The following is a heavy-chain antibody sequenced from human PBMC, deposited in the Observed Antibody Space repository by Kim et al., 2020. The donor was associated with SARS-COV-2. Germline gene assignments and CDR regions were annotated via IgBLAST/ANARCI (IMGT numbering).Heavy chain of an antibody. Sequence: ASVKVSCKASGYTFTGYYMHWVRQAPGQGLEWMGWINPNSGGTNYAQKFQGRVTMTRDTSISTAYMELSRLRSDDTAVYYCARGGYSGYDLDYYGMDVWGQGTTVTVSS. CDR3: ARGGYSGYDLDYYGMDV. J-gene: IGHJ6*02. D-gene: IGHD5-12*01. CDR2: INPNSGGT. V-gene: IGHV1-2*02. CDR1: GYTFTGYY.